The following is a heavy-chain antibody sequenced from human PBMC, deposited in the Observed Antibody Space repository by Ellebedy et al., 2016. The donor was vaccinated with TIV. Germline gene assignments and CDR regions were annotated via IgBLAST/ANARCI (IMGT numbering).Heavy chain of an antibody. Sequence: MPSETLSLTCAVYGGSFSGYYWSWIRQPPGKGLEWIGEINHSGSTNYNPSLKSRVTISVDTSKNQFSLKLSSVTAADTAVYYCARIKSGKRSYSSSWYRAFDIWGQGTMVTVSS. CDR1: GGSFSGYY. CDR3: ARIKSGKRSYSSSWYRAFDI. J-gene: IGHJ3*02. D-gene: IGHD6-13*01. CDR2: INHSGST. V-gene: IGHV4-34*01.